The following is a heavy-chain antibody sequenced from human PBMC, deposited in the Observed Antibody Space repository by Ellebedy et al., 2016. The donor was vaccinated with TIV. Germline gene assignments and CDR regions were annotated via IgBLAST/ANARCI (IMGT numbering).Heavy chain of an antibody. Sequence: SVKVSXXASGGTFSSYAISWVRQAPGQGLEWMGGIIPIFGTANYAQKFQGRVTITADESTSTAYMELSSLRSEDTAVYYCAVSSGWVHYGMDVWGQGTTVTVSS. CDR2: IIPIFGTA. CDR3: AVSSGWVHYGMDV. V-gene: IGHV1-69*13. D-gene: IGHD6-19*01. J-gene: IGHJ6*02. CDR1: GGTFSSYA.